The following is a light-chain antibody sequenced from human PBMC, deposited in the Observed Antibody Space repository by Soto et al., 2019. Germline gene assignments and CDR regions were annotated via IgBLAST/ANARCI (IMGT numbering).Light chain of an antibody. V-gene: IGKV1-39*01. CDR1: QSISIY. CDR3: QQSYIMPIYT. Sequence: DIQMTQSPSSLSASVGDRVTITCRASQSISIYLNWYQQKPGKAPRILIYAASRLQSGVPSRFSGSGSGTDFTLTISSLQPEDFATYYCQQSYIMPIYTCGQGTRLDIK. CDR2: AAS. J-gene: IGKJ2*01.